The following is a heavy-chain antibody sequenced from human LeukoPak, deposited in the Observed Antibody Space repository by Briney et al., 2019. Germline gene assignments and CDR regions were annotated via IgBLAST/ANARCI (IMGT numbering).Heavy chain of an antibody. Sequence: GGSLRLSCAASGFTFSGSAMHWVRQASGKGLEWVGRIRSKANSYASAYAASVQGRFTISRDDSKNTAYLQMNSLKTEDTAVYYCTSHRGGAAAGKGYYGMDVWGQGTTVTVSS. D-gene: IGHD6-13*01. CDR3: TSHRGGAAAGKGYYGMDV. CDR1: GFTFSGSA. J-gene: IGHJ6*02. CDR2: IRSKANSYAS. V-gene: IGHV3-73*01.